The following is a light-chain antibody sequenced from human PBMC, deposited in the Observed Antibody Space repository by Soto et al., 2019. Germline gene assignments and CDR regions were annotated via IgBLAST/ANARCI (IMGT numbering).Light chain of an antibody. Sequence: QSALTQPASVSGSPGQSITISCTGTSSDVGRYNLVSWYQQHPGRAPKLIIYEVTKGPSGVSNRFSGSKSGNTASLTISGLRAEDEADYYCCSYAGSYTLVFGGGTQLTVL. CDR3: CSYAGSYTLV. CDR2: EVT. CDR1: SSDVGRYNL. J-gene: IGLJ2*01. V-gene: IGLV2-23*02.